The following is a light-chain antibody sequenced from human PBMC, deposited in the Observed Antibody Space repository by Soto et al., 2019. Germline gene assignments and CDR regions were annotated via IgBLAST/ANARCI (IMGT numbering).Light chain of an antibody. Sequence: DIQMTQFPSSLSASLGDRVTITCRASQTISSWLAWYQQKPGKAPKLLIYKASTLKSGVPSRFSGSVSGTEGTITISSLQKDDGTTYYCLQAYTFTRTFGQGTKVDIK. CDR2: KAS. CDR1: QTISSW. J-gene: IGKJ1*01. CDR3: LQAYTFTRT. V-gene: IGKV1-5*03.